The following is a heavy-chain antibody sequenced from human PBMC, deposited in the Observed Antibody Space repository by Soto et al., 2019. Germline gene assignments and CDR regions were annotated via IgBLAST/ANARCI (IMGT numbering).Heavy chain of an antibody. CDR3: AKESVVSGPYAFDI. J-gene: IGHJ3*02. V-gene: IGHV3-23*01. D-gene: IGHD3-22*01. Sequence: EVQLLESGGGLIQPGGSLSLSCAASGFTFNYYAMSWVRQAPGKGLEWVSAISGSGGNTYYADSVKGRFTISRDNSKNTLYLQMNSLRADDTAVYSCAKESVVSGPYAFDIWGLGTMVTVSS. CDR1: GFTFNYYA. CDR2: ISGSGGNT.